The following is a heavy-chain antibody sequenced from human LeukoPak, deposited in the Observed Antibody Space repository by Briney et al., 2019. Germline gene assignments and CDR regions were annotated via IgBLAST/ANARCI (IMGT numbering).Heavy chain of an antibody. CDR2: IYPGDSDT. CDR3: ARLPYSIISEHYYYYYGMDV. J-gene: IGHJ6*02. Sequence: KAGESLKISCKGSGYSFTSYWIGWVRQMPGKGLEWMGIIYPGDSDTRYSPSFQGQVTISADKSISTAYLQWSSLKASDTAMYYCARLPYSIISEHYYYYYGMDVWGQGTTVTVSS. CDR1: GYSFTSYW. V-gene: IGHV5-51*01. D-gene: IGHD4-11*01.